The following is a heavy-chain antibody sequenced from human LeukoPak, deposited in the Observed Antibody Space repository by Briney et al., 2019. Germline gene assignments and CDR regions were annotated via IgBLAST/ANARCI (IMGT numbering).Heavy chain of an antibody. D-gene: IGHD6-19*01. Sequence: PVKVSCKASGGTFSSYAISWVRQAAGQGLEWMGGIIPIFGTANYAQKLQGRVTMTTDTSTSTAYMELRSLRSDDTAVYYCARDRGAVAGTWWFDPWGQGTLVTASS. J-gene: IGHJ5*02. CDR1: GGTFSSYA. CDR2: IIPIFGTA. CDR3: ARDRGAVAGTWWFDP. V-gene: IGHV1-69*05.